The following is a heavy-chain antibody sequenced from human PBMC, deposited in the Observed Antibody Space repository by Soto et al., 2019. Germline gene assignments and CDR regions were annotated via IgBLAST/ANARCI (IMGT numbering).Heavy chain of an antibody. CDR3: AKDRAPVDWPWGCFDP. D-gene: IGHD3-16*01. CDR1: GSTFTSYW. J-gene: IGHJ5*02. V-gene: IGHV3-74*01. CDR2: INIDGSDT. Sequence: GGSLRLSCAASGSTFTSYWMHWVRQVPGKGLVWVSHINIDGSDTTYADSVKGRFTISRDNTKNTLYLQMDGLADEDTAVYYCAKDRAPVDWPWGCFDPWGQGTLVTVSS.